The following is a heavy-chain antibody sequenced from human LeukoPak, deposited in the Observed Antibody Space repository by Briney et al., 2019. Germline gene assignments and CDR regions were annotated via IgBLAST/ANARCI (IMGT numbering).Heavy chain of an antibody. CDR1: GGSITNSSYY. CDR2: IYYSGTT. J-gene: IGHJ4*02. V-gene: IGHV4-39*07. CDR3: ARNHVGATWGTDY. Sequence: SETLSLTCTVSGGSITNSSYYWGWIRQPPGKGLEWIGSIYYSGTTYYNPSLKSRVTISLDTSKNQFSLMLSSVTAADTAVYYCARNHVGATWGTDYWGQGTLVTVSS. D-gene: IGHD1-26*01.